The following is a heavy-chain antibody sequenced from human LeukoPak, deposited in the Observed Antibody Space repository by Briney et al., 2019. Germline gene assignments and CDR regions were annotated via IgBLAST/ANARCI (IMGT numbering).Heavy chain of an antibody. Sequence: SGGSLRLSCAASGFTFSSYAMHWVRQAPGKGLEWVAVISYDGSNKYYADSVKGRFTISRDNSKNTLYLRMNSLRAEDTAVYYCARDEDYWGQGTLVTVSS. V-gene: IGHV3-30-3*01. J-gene: IGHJ4*02. CDR1: GFTFSSYA. CDR3: ARDEDY. CDR2: ISYDGSNK.